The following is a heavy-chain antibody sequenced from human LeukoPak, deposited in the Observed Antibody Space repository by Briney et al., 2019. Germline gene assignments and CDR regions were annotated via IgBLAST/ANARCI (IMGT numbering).Heavy chain of an antibody. CDR2: IWYDGSNK. J-gene: IGHJ4*02. CDR1: GFTFSSYG. D-gene: IGHD1-26*01. V-gene: IGHV3-33*01. Sequence: PGGSLRLSCAASGFTFSSYGMHWVRQAPGKGLEWVAIIWYDGSNKYYAGSVKGRFTISRDNSKNTLYLQMNSLRAEDTAVYYCARDLGGSYHNYFGYWGQGTLVTVSS. CDR3: ARDLGGSYHNYFGY.